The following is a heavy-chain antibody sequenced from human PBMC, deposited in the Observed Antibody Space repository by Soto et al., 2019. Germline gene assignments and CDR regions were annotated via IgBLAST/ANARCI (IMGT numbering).Heavy chain of an antibody. Sequence: SETLSLTCTVSGASISSYYWSWIRQPPGKGLEWIGYIYYSGSTNYNPSLKSRVTISVDTSKNQFSLKLSSVTAADTAVYYCARHYYYYDDMDVWGQGTTVTVSS. CDR3: ARHYYYYDDMDV. V-gene: IGHV4-59*08. CDR2: IYYSGST. J-gene: IGHJ6*02. CDR1: GASISSYY.